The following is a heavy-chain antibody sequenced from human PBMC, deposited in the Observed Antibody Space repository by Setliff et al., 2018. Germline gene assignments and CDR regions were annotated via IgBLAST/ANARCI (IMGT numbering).Heavy chain of an antibody. CDR2: ISPYTGNI. D-gene: IGHD2-2*01. CDR3: ARLVRYCTRTTCQKTSGAEL. Sequence: ASVKVSCKASGYAFNGFGINWVRQAPGQGLEWMGWISPYTGNIYSAQKFQGRVTLTTDTSTSTAYMEVRSLTSDDTAIYYCARLVRYCTRTTCQKTSGAELWGQGTLVTVSS. J-gene: IGHJ4*02. V-gene: IGHV1-18*01. CDR1: GYAFNGFG.